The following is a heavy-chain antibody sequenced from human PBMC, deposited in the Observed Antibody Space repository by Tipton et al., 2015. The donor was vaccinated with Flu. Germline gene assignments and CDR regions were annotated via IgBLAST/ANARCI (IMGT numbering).Heavy chain of an antibody. CDR1: GGSISSSSYY. CDR2: IYYSGST. Sequence: TLSLTCTVSGGSISSSSYYWGWIRQPPGKGLEWIGSIYYSGSTYYNPSLKSRVTISVDTSKNQFSLKLSSVTAAGTAVYYCARPRGIAAAGTGVGWFDPWGQGTLVTVSS. J-gene: IGHJ5*02. V-gene: IGHV4-39*07. CDR3: ARPRGIAAAGTGVGWFDP. D-gene: IGHD6-13*01.